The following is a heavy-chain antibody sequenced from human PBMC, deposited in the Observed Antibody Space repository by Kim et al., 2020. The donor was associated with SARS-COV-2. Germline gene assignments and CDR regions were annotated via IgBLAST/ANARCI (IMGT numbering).Heavy chain of an antibody. Sequence: QKFQGRVTMTRDTSTSTVYMELSSLRSEDTAVYYCARRVELERRRSYFDYWGQGTLVTVSS. CDR3: ARRVELERRRSYFDY. D-gene: IGHD1-1*01. V-gene: IGHV1-46*01. J-gene: IGHJ4*02.